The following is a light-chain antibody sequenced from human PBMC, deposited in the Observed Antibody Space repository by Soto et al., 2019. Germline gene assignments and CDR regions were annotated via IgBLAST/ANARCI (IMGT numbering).Light chain of an antibody. CDR2: DVS. CDR1: SSDVGVYNY. V-gene: IGLV2-11*01. J-gene: IGLJ3*02. CDR3: CSYAGSTWV. Sequence: QSVLTQPRSVSGSPGQSVTISCTGTSSDVGVYNYVSWYQQHPGKAPKLMIYDVSIRPSGVPDRFSGSKSGNTASLTISGRQAEDEDYYYCCSYAGSTWVFGGGTKLTVL.